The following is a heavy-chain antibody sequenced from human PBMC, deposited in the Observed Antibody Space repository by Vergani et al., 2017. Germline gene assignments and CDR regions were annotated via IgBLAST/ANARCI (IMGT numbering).Heavy chain of an antibody. D-gene: IGHD2-8*02. V-gene: IGHV4-61*02. CDR2: IYTSGAT. Sequence: QLHLQESGPGLVKPSETLALTCTVSGGSFSTGGQSWTWLRQSAGKGLEWIGRIYTSGATNYNPSLRSRAIMSVDASKKQFSLKLTSVTAAYTAVYYCAXDGGEYYKDALDLWGQGTKVTVTS. CDR3: AXDGGEYYKDALDL. J-gene: IGHJ3*01. CDR1: GGSFSTGGQS.